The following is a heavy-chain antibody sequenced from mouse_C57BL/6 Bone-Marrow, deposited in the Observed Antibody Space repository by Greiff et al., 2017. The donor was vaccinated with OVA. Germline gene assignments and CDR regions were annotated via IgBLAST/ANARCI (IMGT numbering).Heavy chain of an antibody. J-gene: IGHJ3*01. Sequence: QVTLKVSGPGILQSSQTLSLTCSFSGFSLSTSGMGVSWIRQPSGKGLEWLAHIYWDDDKCSNPFLKRRLTISKDTSRDQVFLKITRVDTAATATYYCARRAGGYKAWFAYWGQGTLVTVSA. D-gene: IGHD2-2*01. CDR2: IYWDDDK. CDR1: GFSLSTSGMG. V-gene: IGHV8-12*01. CDR3: ARRAGGYKAWFAY.